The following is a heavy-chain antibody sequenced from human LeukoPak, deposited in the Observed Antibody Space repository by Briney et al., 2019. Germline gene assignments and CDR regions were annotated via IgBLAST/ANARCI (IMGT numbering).Heavy chain of an antibody. D-gene: IGHD5-18*01. Sequence: SVKVSCKASGGTFSSYAISWVRQAPGQGLEWMGGIIPIFGTANYAQKFQGRVTITADESTSTAYMGLSSLRSEDTAVYYCASEDTAMVYDYWGQGTLVTVSS. V-gene: IGHV1-69*13. CDR1: GGTFSSYA. CDR3: ASEDTAMVYDY. J-gene: IGHJ4*02. CDR2: IIPIFGTA.